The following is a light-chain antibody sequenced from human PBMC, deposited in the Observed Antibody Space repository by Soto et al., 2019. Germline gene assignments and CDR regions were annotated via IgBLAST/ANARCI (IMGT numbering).Light chain of an antibody. Sequence: EIVLTQSPATLSLSPGERATLSCRASQSITSYLAWYQQKPGQAPRLLIYDASNRATGIPARFSGSGSGTDFTLTISSLEPEDFAVYYCQHRANWPLTFGGGTTVEIK. J-gene: IGKJ4*01. CDR2: DAS. V-gene: IGKV3-11*01. CDR1: QSITSY. CDR3: QHRANWPLT.